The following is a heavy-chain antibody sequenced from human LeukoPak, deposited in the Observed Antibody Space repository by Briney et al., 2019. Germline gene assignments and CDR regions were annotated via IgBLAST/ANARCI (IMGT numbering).Heavy chain of an antibody. D-gene: IGHD6-6*01. CDR1: GGTFSSYA. V-gene: IGHV1-69*05. CDR2: IIPIFGTA. J-gene: IGHJ4*02. CDR3: ARVQGGSSVSRNYDY. Sequence: SVKVSCKACGGTFSSYAISWVRQAPGQGLEWMGGIIPIFGTANYAQKFQGRVTITTDESTSTAYMELSRLRSDDTAVYYCARVQGGSSVSRNYDYWGQGTLVTVSS.